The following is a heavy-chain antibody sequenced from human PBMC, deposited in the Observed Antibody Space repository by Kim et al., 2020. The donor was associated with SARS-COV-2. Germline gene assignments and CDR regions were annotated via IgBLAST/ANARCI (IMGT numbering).Heavy chain of an antibody. CDR3: GSVTTVVDSRFDY. D-gene: IGHD1-1*01. Sequence: GGSLRLSCAASGFTVSDNYMSWVRQAPGKGLEWVAVVYSGAGTYYADSVKGRFSISRDSSKNTVFLQMNTVRAEDTAIYYCGSVTTVVDSRFDYWGQGSLVSVSS. CDR1: GFTVSDNY. V-gene: IGHV3-66*01. J-gene: IGHJ4*02. CDR2: VYSGAGT.